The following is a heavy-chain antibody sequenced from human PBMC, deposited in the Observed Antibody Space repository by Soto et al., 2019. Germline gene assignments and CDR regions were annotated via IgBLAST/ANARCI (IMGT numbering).Heavy chain of an antibody. CDR1: GGSISSGGYY. CDR2: IYYSGST. D-gene: IGHD4-17*01. V-gene: IGHV4-31*03. Sequence: SETLSLTCTVSGGSISSGGYYWSWIRQHPGKGLEWIGYIYYSGSTYYNPSLKSRVTISVDTSKNQFSLKLSSVTAADTAVYYCARAPYTVTTGPYYYYYMDVWGKGTTVTVSS. CDR3: ARAPYTVTTGPYYYYYMDV. J-gene: IGHJ6*03.